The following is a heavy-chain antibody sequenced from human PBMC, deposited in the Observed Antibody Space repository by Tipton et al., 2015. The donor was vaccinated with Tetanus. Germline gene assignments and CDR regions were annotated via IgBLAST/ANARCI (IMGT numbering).Heavy chain of an antibody. Sequence: GLVKPSQTLSLTCAISGDSVSSNTMAWNWIRQSPSRGLEWLGRTYYRSKWFNDYAVSLRGRITVNADTSKSQFSLRLTSVTAANTAVYYCARSKLLWFGESLSGFDSWGQGTLVTVSA. J-gene: IGHJ4*02. V-gene: IGHV6-1*01. CDR3: ARSKLLWFGESLSGFDS. CDR1: GDSVSSNTMA. CDR2: TYYRSKWFN. D-gene: IGHD3-10*01.